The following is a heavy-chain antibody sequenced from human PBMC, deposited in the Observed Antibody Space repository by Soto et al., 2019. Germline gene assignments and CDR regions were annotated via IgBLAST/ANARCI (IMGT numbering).Heavy chain of an antibody. V-gene: IGHV3-53*01. J-gene: IGHJ4*02. Sequence: PGGSLRLSCAASGFTVSSDYMSWVLQAPGKGLEWVSLIYSGGSTFYADSVKGRFTISRDNSNNTLYLQMNSLRAEDTAVYYCARGEQWLVVWGQGTLVTVSS. D-gene: IGHD6-19*01. CDR3: ARGEQWLVV. CDR2: IYSGGST. CDR1: GFTVSSDY.